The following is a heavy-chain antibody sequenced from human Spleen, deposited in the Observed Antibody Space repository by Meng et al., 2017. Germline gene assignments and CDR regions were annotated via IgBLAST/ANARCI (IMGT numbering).Heavy chain of an antibody. CDR1: GFTFDDYA. V-gene: IGHV3-9*01. CDR3: AKAQREDSYGNDAFDI. Sequence: SLKISCAASGFTFDDYAMHWVRQAPGKGLEWVSSISWNSGSIGYADSVKGRFTISRDNDRNSLYLEMNSLRAEDTALFYCAKAQREDSYGNDAFDIWGQGTMVTVSS. CDR2: ISWNSGSI. J-gene: IGHJ3*02. D-gene: IGHD5-18*01.